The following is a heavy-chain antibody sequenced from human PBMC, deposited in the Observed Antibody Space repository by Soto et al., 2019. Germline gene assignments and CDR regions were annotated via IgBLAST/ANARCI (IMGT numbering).Heavy chain of an antibody. V-gene: IGHV3-21*01. Sequence: EVQLVESGGGLVKPGGSLRLSCAASGFTFSSYSMNWVRQAPGKGLEWVSSISSSSSYIYYADSVKGRFTISRDNAKKSLYLQMNSLRAEDTAVYYCARGEGELLSFDYWGQGTLVTVSS. CDR1: GFTFSSYS. D-gene: IGHD1-26*01. CDR2: ISSSSSYI. CDR3: ARGEGELLSFDY. J-gene: IGHJ4*02.